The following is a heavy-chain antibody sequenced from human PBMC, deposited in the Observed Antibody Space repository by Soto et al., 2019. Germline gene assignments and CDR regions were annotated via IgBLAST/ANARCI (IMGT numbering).Heavy chain of an antibody. CDR3: ARSPVLYNWNAFYS. CDR1: GGSISNYY. D-gene: IGHD1-20*01. V-gene: IGHV4-59*08. CDR2: IYYSGTT. Sequence: PSETLSLTCTVSGGSISNYYWSWIRQPPGNGLEWIGFIYYSGTTNYNPSLKSRVTISVDTSKNQFSLKLTSVTAADTAVYYCARSPVLYNWNAFYSRGQRTPVTVSS. J-gene: IGHJ5*01.